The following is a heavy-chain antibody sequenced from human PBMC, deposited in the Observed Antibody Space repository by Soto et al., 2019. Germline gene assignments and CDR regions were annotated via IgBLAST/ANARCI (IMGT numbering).Heavy chain of an antibody. Sequence: GGSLRLSCAASGFTFSGSAMHWVRQASGKGLEWVGRIRSKANSYATAYAASVKGRFTISRDDSKNTAYLQMNSLKTEDTAVYYCTRPLYGDYLFDYWGQGTLVTVSS. V-gene: IGHV3-73*01. D-gene: IGHD4-17*01. CDR2: IRSKANSYAT. CDR1: GFTFSGSA. CDR3: TRPLYGDYLFDY. J-gene: IGHJ4*02.